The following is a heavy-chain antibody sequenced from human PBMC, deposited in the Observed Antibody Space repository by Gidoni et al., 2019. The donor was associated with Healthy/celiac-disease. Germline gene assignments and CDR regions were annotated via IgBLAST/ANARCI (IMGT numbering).Heavy chain of an antibody. CDR3: ARGEVAATHYFDY. Sequence: QVQLQESGPGLVKPSQTLSLTCTVSGGSISSGSYYWSWIRQPAGKGLEWIGRIYTSGSTNYNPSLKSRVTISVDTSKNQFSLKLSSVTAADTAVYYCARGEVAATHYFDYWGQGTLVTVSS. CDR2: IYTSGST. J-gene: IGHJ4*02. V-gene: IGHV4-61*02. D-gene: IGHD2-15*01. CDR1: GGSISSGSYY.